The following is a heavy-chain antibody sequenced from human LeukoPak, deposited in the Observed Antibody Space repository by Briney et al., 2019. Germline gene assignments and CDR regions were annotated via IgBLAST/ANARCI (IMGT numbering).Heavy chain of an antibody. J-gene: IGHJ4*02. CDR2: ISGSGGST. Sequence: GGSLRLSCAASGFTFDDYAMSWVRQAPGKGLEWVSAISGSGGSTYYADSVKGRFTISRDNSKNTLYLQMNSLRAEDTAVYYCAKKQGYNYGSFDYWGQGTLVTVSS. CDR3: AKKQGYNYGSFDY. CDR1: GFTFDDYA. D-gene: IGHD5-18*01. V-gene: IGHV3-23*01.